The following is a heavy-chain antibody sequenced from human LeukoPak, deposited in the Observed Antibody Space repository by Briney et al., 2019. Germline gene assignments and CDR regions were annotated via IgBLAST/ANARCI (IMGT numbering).Heavy chain of an antibody. D-gene: IGHD3-10*01. CDR3: ARVSNYGSGSYYPLGWY. V-gene: IGHV3-20*01. CDR2: INWNGGST. Sequence: GGSLRLSCAASGFTFDDYGMSWVRQAPGKGLEWVSGINWNGGSTGYADSVKGRFTISRDNAKNSLYLQMNSLRAEDTALYHCARVSNYGSGSYYPLGWYWGQGTLVTVSS. CDR1: GFTFDDYG. J-gene: IGHJ4*02.